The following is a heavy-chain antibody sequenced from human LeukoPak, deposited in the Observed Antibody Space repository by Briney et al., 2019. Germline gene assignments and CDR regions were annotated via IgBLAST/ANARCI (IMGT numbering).Heavy chain of an antibody. J-gene: IGHJ4*02. V-gene: IGHV3-23*01. CDR2: VSGSGGVT. CDR1: GFTFSKYA. CDR3: AKEGFDS. Sequence: PGGSLRLSCGASGFTFSKYAMSWVRQAPGKGLEWVSGVSGSGGVTYYADSVKGRFTISGDNSKNTLHLQMNSLRAEDTAVYYCAKEGFDSWGQGTLVTVSS.